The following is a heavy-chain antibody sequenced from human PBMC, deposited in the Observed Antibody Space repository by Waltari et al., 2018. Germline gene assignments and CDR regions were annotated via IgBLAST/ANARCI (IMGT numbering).Heavy chain of an antibody. D-gene: IGHD6-13*01. Sequence: EVQLVESGGVVVQPGGSLRLSCAASGFTFDDYAMHWVRQAPGKGLEWVSLISWDGGSTYYADSVKGRFTISRDNSKNSLYLQMNSLRAEDTALYYCAKDIAAAYYYYGMYVWGQGTTVTVSS. CDR2: ISWDGGST. CDR3: AKDIAAAYYYYGMYV. CDR1: GFTFDDYA. J-gene: IGHJ6*02. V-gene: IGHV3-43D*04.